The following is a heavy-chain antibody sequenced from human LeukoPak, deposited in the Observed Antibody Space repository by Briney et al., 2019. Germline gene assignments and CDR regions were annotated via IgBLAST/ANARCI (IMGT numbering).Heavy chain of an antibody. D-gene: IGHD3-22*01. CDR2: FDPEDGET. V-gene: IGHV1-24*01. CDR3: ARVAPPYYYDIGAFDI. CDR1: GYTLTELS. J-gene: IGHJ3*02. Sequence: GASVKVSCKVSGYTLTELSMHWVRQAPGKGLEWMGGFDPEDGETIYAQKFQGRVTMTEDTSTDTAYMELSSLRSEDTAVYYCARVAPPYYYDIGAFDIWGQGTMVTVSS.